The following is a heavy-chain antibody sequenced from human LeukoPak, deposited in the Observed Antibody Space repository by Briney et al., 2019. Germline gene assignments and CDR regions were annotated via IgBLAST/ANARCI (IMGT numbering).Heavy chain of an antibody. Sequence: GGSLRLSRAASGFTFSDYWMHWVRDAPGKGLMWVARIAGDGGSISYADSVKGRFTISRDNAKNTLYLQMNSQRAEDTAIYYCARGGFKYNYYDAMDVWGQGTTVTVSS. CDR1: GFTFSDYW. J-gene: IGHJ6*02. CDR3: ARGGFKYNYYDAMDV. V-gene: IGHV3-74*01. D-gene: IGHD2-15*01. CDR2: IAGDGGSI.